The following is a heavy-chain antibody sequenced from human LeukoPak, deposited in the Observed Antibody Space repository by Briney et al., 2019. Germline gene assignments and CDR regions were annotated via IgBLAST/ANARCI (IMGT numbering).Heavy chain of an antibody. CDR2: FDPEDGET. V-gene: IGHV1-24*01. CDR1: GYTLTELS. D-gene: IGHD3-9*01. Sequence: ASVKVSCKVSGYTLTELSMHWVRQAPGKGLEWMGGFDPEDGETIYAQKFQGRVTMTEDTSTDTAYMELSSLRSEDTAVYYCATVGGRLAGYHFDYWGQGTLVTVSS. J-gene: IGHJ4*02. CDR3: ATVGGRLAGYHFDY.